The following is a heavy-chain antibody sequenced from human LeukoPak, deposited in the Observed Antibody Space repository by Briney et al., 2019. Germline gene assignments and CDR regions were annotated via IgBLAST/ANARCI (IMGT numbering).Heavy chain of an antibody. D-gene: IGHD3-10*01. CDR1: GFTFSSYG. Sequence: PGGSLRLSCAASGFTFSSYGMHWVRQAPGKGLEWVAVIWYDGSNKYYADSVKGRFTISRDNSKNTLYLQMNSLKTEDTAVYYCSKDLTSDFGGGFDAWGQGTLVTVSS. J-gene: IGHJ5*02. CDR3: SKDLTSDFGGGFDA. CDR2: IWYDGSNK. V-gene: IGHV3-30*02.